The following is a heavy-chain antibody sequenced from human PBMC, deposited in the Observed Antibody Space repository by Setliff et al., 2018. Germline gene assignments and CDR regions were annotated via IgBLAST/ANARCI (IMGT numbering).Heavy chain of an antibody. CDR3: APVGRGVTTGH. CDR2: ISSYNDNT. D-gene: IGHD4-17*01. Sequence: ASVKVSCKASGYMFKSYGINWMRQAPGQGLEWMGWISSYNDNTKSAQKFQGRITITADESTTTGYMELSVLRSDDTAVYFCAPVGRGVTTGHWGQGTLVTVSS. J-gene: IGHJ4*02. CDR1: GYMFKSYG. V-gene: IGHV1-18*04.